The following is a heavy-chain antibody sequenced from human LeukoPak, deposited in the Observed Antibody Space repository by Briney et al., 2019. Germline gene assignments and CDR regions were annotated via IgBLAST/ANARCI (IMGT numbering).Heavy chain of an antibody. V-gene: IGHV3-30-3*01. CDR2: ISYDGSNK. Sequence: GGSLRLSCAASGFTFSSYAMHWVRQAPGKGLEWVAVISYDGSNKYYADSVKGRFTISRDNSKDTLYLQMNSLRAEDTAVYFCAKGPSPYGDYVDSWGQGTLVTVSS. J-gene: IGHJ4*02. D-gene: IGHD4-17*01. CDR1: GFTFSSYA. CDR3: AKGPSPYGDYVDS.